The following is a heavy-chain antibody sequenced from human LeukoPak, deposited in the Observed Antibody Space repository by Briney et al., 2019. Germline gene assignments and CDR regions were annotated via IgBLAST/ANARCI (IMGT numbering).Heavy chain of an antibody. V-gene: IGHV3-74*01. D-gene: IGHD6-13*01. Sequence: PGGSLRLSCAASGFTFSTYWMHWVRQAPGKGLVWVSRVNSDGSTTNYADSVKGRFIISRDNAENTLYMRMNSLRPEDTAVYYCARGYYSSSRFDSWGQGTLVTVSS. J-gene: IGHJ4*02. CDR1: GFTFSTYW. CDR2: VNSDGSTT. CDR3: ARGYYSSSRFDS.